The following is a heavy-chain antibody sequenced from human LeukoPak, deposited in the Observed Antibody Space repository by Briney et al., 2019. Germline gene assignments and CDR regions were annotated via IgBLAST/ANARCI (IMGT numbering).Heavy chain of an antibody. Sequence: SETLSLTCTVSGGSLSSGSYSWSWIRQPAGKGLEWIGRIYTSGSTNYNPSLKSRVTISVDTSKNQFSLKLSSVTAADTAVYYCARGYSSSSGLYYFDYWGQGTLVTVSS. V-gene: IGHV4-61*02. CDR1: GGSLSSGSYS. D-gene: IGHD6-6*01. CDR3: ARGYSSSSGLYYFDY. CDR2: IYTSGST. J-gene: IGHJ4*02.